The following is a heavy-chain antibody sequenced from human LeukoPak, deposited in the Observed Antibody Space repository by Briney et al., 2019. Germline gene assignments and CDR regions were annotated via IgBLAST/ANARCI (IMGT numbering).Heavy chain of an antibody. CDR2: IYYSGST. CDR3: ARDRRIVGATTGYYYYYMDV. J-gene: IGHJ6*03. V-gene: IGHV4-59*01. D-gene: IGHD1-26*01. Sequence: SETLSLTCTVSGGSISSYYWSWIRQPPGKGLEWIGYIYYSGSTNYNPSLKSRVTISVDTSKNQFSLKLSSVSAADTAVYYCARDRRIVGATTGYYYYYMDVWGKGTTVTVSS. CDR1: GGSISSYY.